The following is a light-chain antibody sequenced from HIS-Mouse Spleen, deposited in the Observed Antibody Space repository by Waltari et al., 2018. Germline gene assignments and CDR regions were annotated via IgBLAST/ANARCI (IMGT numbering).Light chain of an antibody. V-gene: IGLV2-23*01. CDR3: CSYAGSSTWV. CDR1: SRDVGSYNL. J-gene: IGLJ3*02. CDR2: EGS. Sequence: QSALTQPASGSGSPGQSLTISCTGTSRDVGSYNLVPWYQQHPGKAPKLMIYEGSKRPSGVSNRFSGSKSGNTASLTISGLQAEDEADYYCCSYAGSSTWVFGGGTKLTVL.